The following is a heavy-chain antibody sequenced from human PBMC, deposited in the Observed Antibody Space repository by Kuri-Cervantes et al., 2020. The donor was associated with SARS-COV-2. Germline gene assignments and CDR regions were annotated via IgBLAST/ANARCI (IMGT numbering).Heavy chain of an antibody. Sequence: GGSLRLSCAASGFTLDDYAMHWVRQAPGKGLEWVSGISWNSGSIGYADSVKGRFTISGDNAKNSLYLQMNSLRAEDTALYYCAKDMESGGSYSTFDYWGQGTLVTVSS. J-gene: IGHJ4*02. D-gene: IGHD2-15*01. CDR1: GFTLDDYA. CDR3: AKDMESGGSYSTFDY. CDR2: ISWNSGSI. V-gene: IGHV3-9*01.